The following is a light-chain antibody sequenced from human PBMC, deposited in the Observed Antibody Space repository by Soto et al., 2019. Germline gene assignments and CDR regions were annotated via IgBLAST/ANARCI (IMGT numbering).Light chain of an antibody. CDR1: PSVSSSY. V-gene: IGKV3-20*01. CDR2: EAS. J-gene: IGKJ1*01. CDR3: QQDGSSPPT. Sequence: EIVLTQSPGTLSLSPGERATLSCRASPSVSSSYVAWYQQKPGQAPRLLIYEASIRAIVIPDRFSGSGSVTDFTLTISRLEPEDFAVYHCQQDGSSPPTFGQGSKVEIK.